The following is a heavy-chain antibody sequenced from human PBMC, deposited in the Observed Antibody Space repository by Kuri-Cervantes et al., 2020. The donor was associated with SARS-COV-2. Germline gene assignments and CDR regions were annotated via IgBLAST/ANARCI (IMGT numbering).Heavy chain of an antibody. D-gene: IGHD2-15*01. CDR3: ARARCRGGSCPPGY. V-gene: IGHV3-19*01. J-gene: IGHJ4*02. CDR2: VSWNGSRT. CDR1: GFTFSNSD. Sequence: GGSLRLSCAASGFTFSNSDMNWVRQAPGKGLEWVSGVSWNGSRTHYADSVKGRFIISRDNSRNFLYQQMNSLRPEDTAVYYCARARCRGGSCPPGYWGQGTLVTVSS.